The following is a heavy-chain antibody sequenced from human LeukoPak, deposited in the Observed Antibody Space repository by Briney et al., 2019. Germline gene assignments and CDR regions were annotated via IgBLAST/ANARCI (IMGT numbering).Heavy chain of an antibody. CDR2: MYTGGTT. Sequence: GGSLRLSCAASGFTVSGTHMSWVRQAPGKGLECVSAMYTGGTTYYADSVKGRFTISSDNSRNTLFLHMSSLRADDTAVYYCAKDEATSGGGLASWGQGTLVTVSS. CDR1: GFTVSGTH. CDR3: AKDEATSGGGLAS. V-gene: IGHV3-53*01. D-gene: IGHD3-16*01. J-gene: IGHJ4*02.